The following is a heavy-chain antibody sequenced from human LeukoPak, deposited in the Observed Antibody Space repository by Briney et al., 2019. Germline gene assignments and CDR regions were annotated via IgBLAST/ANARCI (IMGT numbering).Heavy chain of an antibody. CDR2: IDVRSGIT. V-gene: IGHV3-48*01. J-gene: IGHJ3*02. CDR3: ARTYDFGRGPPGDAFDN. D-gene: IGHD3-3*01. Sequence: GGSLRLSCAASGFTFTIFGLNWVRQAPGQGPEWVSYIDVRSGITYYADSVQGRFTLSRDNARESVFLQMDSLRVDATAVYYCARTYDFGRGPPGDAFDNWGPGTWVIVSS. CDR1: GFTFTIFG.